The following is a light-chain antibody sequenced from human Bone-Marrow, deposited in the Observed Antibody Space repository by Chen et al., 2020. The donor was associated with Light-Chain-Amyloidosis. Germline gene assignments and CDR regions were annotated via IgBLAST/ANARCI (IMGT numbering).Light chain of an antibody. Sequence: ELVWTHPPGPLSSSPGERATLSCRASQSVSSSYLAWYQQKPGQAPRLLIYGASSRATGIPDRFSGSGSGTDFTLTISRLEPEDFAVYYCQQYGSSPPWTLGQGTKVEIK. V-gene: IGKV3-20*01. CDR2: GAS. CDR3: QQYGSSPPWT. CDR1: QSVSSSY. J-gene: IGKJ1*01.